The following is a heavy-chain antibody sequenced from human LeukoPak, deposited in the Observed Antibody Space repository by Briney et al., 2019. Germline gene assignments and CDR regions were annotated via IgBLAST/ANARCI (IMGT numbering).Heavy chain of an antibody. CDR3: AGHEAGYFDWLSSPYYFDY. Sequence: GESLRISCKGSGYSFTSYWISWVRQMPGKGLEWMGRIDPSDSYTNYSPSFQGHVTISADKSISTAYLQWSSPKASDTAMYYRAGHEAGYFDWLSSPYYFDYWGQGTLVTVSS. V-gene: IGHV5-10-1*01. D-gene: IGHD3-9*01. CDR1: GYSFTSYW. J-gene: IGHJ4*02. CDR2: IDPSDSYT.